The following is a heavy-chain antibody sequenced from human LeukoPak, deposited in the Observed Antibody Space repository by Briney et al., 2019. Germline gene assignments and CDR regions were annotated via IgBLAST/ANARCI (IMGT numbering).Heavy chain of an antibody. J-gene: IGHJ4*02. Sequence: GGSLRLSCAASGFTFSSYAMHWVRQAPGKGLEWVAVISYDGSNKYYADSVKGRFTISRDNAKNSLYLQMNSLRAEDTALYYCAKDWDGDYTERAPTFDYWGQGTLVTVSS. CDR3: AKDWDGDYTERAPTFDY. CDR1: GFTFSSYA. D-gene: IGHD4-17*01. V-gene: IGHV3-30*04. CDR2: ISYDGSNK.